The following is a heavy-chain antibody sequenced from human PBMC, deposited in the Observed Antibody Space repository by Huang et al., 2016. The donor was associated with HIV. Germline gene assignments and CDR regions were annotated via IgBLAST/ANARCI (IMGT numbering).Heavy chain of an antibody. J-gene: IGHJ5*02. CDR2: MNPNSGAT. V-gene: IGHV1-8*01. D-gene: IGHD3-10*01. CDR3: ARGGLLWFGELST. Sequence: QVQLVQSGAEVKKPGASVKVSCKASGYTFTNYDINWVRLATGQGLEGMGGMNPNSGATGVAQKFQGRVTMTRNTSISTAYRELSSLRSEDTAVYYCARGGLLWFGELSTWGQGTLVTVSS. CDR1: GYTFTNYD.